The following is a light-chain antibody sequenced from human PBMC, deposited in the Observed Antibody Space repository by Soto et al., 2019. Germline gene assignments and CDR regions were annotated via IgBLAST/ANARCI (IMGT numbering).Light chain of an antibody. CDR1: QSVSSNY. V-gene: IGKV3-20*01. Sequence: EILLTQSPCTLALSPGERATLSCRASQSVSSNYLAWYQQKPGQAPRLLIYIASNRATGIQDRFTGSGSGTHFTLTISRMEPEDFAVYYCQQYGSSPTFGGGTKV. CDR3: QQYGSSPT. CDR2: IAS. J-gene: IGKJ4*01.